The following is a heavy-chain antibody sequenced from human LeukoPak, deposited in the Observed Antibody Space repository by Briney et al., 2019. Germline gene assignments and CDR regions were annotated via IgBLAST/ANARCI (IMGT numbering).Heavy chain of an antibody. CDR1: GASITSYH. CDR3: ARTLGALTPNWFDP. V-gene: IGHV4-59*01. J-gene: IGHJ5*02. D-gene: IGHD1-14*01. Sequence: SETLSLTCTVSGASITSYHWSWIRQSPGKGLQWIGYIYYSGSTNYNPSLKSRVTISVDTSKNQFSLKLSSVTAADTAVYYCARTLGALTPNWFDPWGQGTLVTVTS. CDR2: IYYSGST.